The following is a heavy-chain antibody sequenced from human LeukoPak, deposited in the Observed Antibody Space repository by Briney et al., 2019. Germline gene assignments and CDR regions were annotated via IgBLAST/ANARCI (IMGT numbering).Heavy chain of an antibody. D-gene: IGHD3-9*01. Sequence: GGSLRLSCAASGLTFSSYWMHWVRQAPGKGLVWVSRINSDGSDTTYADSVKGRFTISRDNAKNTLYLQMGSLRAEDMAVYYCARVEGILTGYLWSLDYWGQGTLVTVSS. V-gene: IGHV3-74*03. CDR3: ARVEGILTGYLWSLDY. CDR1: GLTFSSYW. CDR2: INSDGSDT. J-gene: IGHJ4*02.